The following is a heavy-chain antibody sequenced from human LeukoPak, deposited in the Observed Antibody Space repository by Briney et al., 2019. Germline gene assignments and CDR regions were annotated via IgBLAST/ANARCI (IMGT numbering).Heavy chain of an antibody. Sequence: SETLSLTCAVYGGSFSGYYWSWIRQPPGKGVEWIGEINHSGSTNYNPSLKSRVTISVDTSKNQFSLKLSSVTAADTAVYYCARRDGSLYYYYYYMDVWGKGTTVTISS. D-gene: IGHD2-21*01. V-gene: IGHV4-34*01. J-gene: IGHJ6*03. CDR3: ARRDGSLYYYYYYMDV. CDR1: GGSFSGYY. CDR2: INHSGST.